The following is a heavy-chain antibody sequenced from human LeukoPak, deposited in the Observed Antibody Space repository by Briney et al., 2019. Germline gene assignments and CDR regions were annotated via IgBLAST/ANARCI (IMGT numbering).Heavy chain of an antibody. D-gene: IGHD3-22*01. J-gene: IGHJ4*02. CDR1: GYTFTGYY. CDR2: INPNSGGT. CDR3: ASGSRVSSAWTLYYFDY. V-gene: IGHV1-2*02. Sequence: ASVKVFCKASGYTFTGYYIHWVRQAPGQGLEWMGWINPNSGGTNYAQKFQGRVTMTRDTSTSTGYMELSRLRSDDTAVYYCASGSRVSSAWTLYYFDYWGQGTLVTVSS.